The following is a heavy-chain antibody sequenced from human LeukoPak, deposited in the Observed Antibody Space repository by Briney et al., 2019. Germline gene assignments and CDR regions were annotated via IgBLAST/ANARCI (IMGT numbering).Heavy chain of an antibody. J-gene: IGHJ4*02. Sequence: GASVKVSCKASGYTFTSYGISWVRQAPGQGLEWMGWISAYNGNTNYAQKLQGRVTMTTDTSTSTAYMELRSLRSDDTAVYYCAREDPYCSSTSCHPGYWGQGTLVTVSS. CDR3: AREDPYCSSTSCHPGY. CDR2: ISAYNGNT. D-gene: IGHD2-2*01. V-gene: IGHV1-18*01. CDR1: GYTFTSYG.